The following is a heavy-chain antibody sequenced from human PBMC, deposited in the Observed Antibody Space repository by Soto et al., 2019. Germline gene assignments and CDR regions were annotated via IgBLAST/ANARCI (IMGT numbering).Heavy chain of an antibody. CDR2: INHSGST. V-gene: IGHV4-34*01. J-gene: IGHJ5*02. D-gene: IGHD5-18*01. CDR3: ARAGLWLGRHWLDP. Sequence: SETLSLTCAVYGGSFSGYYWSWVRQPPGKGLEWIGEINHSGSTNYNPSLKSRVTISVDTSKNQFSLKLSSVTAADTAVYYCARAGLWLGRHWLDPWGQGTLVTVSS. CDR1: GGSFSGYY.